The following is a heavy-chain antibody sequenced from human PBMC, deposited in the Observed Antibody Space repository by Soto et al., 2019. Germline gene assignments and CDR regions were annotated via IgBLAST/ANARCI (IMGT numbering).Heavy chain of an antibody. V-gene: IGHV1-58*01. J-gene: IGHJ4*02. D-gene: IGHD3-9*01. Sequence: GASVKVSCKASGFTFTSSAVQWVRQARGQRLEWIGWIVVGSGNTNYAQKFQERVTITRDMSTSTAYMELSSLRSEDTAVYYCTTLYYDILTRSQSLDYWGQGTLVTVSS. CDR3: TTLYYDILTRSQSLDY. CDR1: GFTFTSSA. CDR2: IVVGSGNT.